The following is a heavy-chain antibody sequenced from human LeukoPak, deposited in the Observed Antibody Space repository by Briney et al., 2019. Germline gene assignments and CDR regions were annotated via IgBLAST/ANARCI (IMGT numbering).Heavy chain of an antibody. D-gene: IGHD2-2*01. CDR2: INYSGRT. CDR3: ARREDTSWYYFDF. J-gene: IGHJ4*02. CDR1: GGSISSSSYC. Sequence: PSETLSLTCSVSGGSISSSSYCWGWIRQPPGKGLEWIGSINYSGRTDYNPSLKSRVTISIDTSKNQFSLKQRSVTAADTAVYYCARREDTSWYYFDFWGLGTQVTVSS. V-gene: IGHV4-39*01.